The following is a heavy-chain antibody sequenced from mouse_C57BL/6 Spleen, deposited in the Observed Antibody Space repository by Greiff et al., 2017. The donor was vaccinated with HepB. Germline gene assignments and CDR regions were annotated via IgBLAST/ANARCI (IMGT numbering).Heavy chain of an antibody. V-gene: IGHV1-66*01. D-gene: IGHD1-1*01. Sequence: VKLVESGPELVKPGASVKISCKASGYSFTSYYIHWVKQRPGQGLEWIGWIYPGSGNTKYNEKFKGKATLTADTSSSTAYMQLSSLTSEDSAVYYCARRGGITTVVDWYFDVWGTGTTVTVSS. CDR2: IYPGSGNT. CDR3: ARRGGITTVVDWYFDV. J-gene: IGHJ1*03. CDR1: GYSFTSYY.